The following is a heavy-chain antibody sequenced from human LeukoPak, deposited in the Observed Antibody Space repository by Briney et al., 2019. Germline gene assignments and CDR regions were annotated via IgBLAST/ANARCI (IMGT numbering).Heavy chain of an antibody. CDR2: IYYSGST. Sequence: SETLSLTCTVSGGSISSYYWNWIRQPPGKGLEWIGYIYYSGSTNYNPSLKSRVTISVDTSKNQFSLKLSSVTAADTAVYYCASCTYYGSGSYFFDYWGQGTLVTVSS. CDR1: GGSISSYY. CDR3: ASCTYYGSGSYFFDY. J-gene: IGHJ4*02. V-gene: IGHV4-59*08. D-gene: IGHD3-10*01.